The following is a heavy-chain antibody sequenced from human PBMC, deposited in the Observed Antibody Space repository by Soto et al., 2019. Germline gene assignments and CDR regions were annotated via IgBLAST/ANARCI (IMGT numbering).Heavy chain of an antibody. D-gene: IGHD4-17*01. CDR2: ITSNSTYT. J-gene: IGHJ4*02. CDR1: GFTFSDYY. V-gene: IGHV3-11*05. CDR3: ARAHSSTVTYFDY. Sequence: QVQLVESGGGLVKPGGSLRLSCAASGFTFSDYYMSWIRQAPGKGLEWVSYITSNSTYTNYADSVKGRFTLSRDNAKNSLYLQMNSLRAEDTAVYYCARAHSSTVTYFDYWGQGTLVTVSS.